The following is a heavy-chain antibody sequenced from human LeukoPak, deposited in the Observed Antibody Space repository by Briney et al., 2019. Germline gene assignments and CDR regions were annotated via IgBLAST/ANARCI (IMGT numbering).Heavy chain of an antibody. V-gene: IGHV1-69*13. Sequence: SVKVSCKAPGGTFSSYAISWVRQAPGQGLEWMGGIIPIFGTANYAQKFQGRVTITADESTSTVYMELSSLRSEDTAVYYCARGSNRRGYSYGSNSFDYWGQGTLVTVSS. CDR2: IIPIFGTA. CDR3: ARGSNRRGYSYGSNSFDY. D-gene: IGHD5-18*01. CDR1: GGTFSSYA. J-gene: IGHJ4*02.